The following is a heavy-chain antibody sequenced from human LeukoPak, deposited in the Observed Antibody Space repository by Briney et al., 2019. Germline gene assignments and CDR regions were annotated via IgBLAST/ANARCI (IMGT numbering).Heavy chain of an antibody. CDR2: ISGSGTIT. J-gene: IGHJ4*02. V-gene: IGHV3-23*01. D-gene: IGHD4-23*01. CDR3: VKNGGTVPLYYFES. CDR1: GFTFSNYA. Sequence: GGSLRLSCAASGFTFSNYAMTWVRQAPGKGLEWVSGISGSGTITFYADSVKGRFTISRDNFKNTLYLQLNSLRAEGTAVYYSVKNGGTVPLYYFESWGLGTLVIVSS.